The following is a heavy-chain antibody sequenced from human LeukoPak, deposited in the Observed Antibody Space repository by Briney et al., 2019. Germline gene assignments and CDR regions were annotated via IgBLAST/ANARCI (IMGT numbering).Heavy chain of an antibody. J-gene: IGHJ4*02. CDR3: AKGSRDSRPYYFDF. V-gene: IGHV3-23*01. D-gene: IGHD3-10*01. CDR2: ITGSGGDT. Sequence: PGGSLRLSCAASGFTFNNYAMSWVRHTPGKGPEWVSAITGSGGDTYHADSVKGRFTISRDNSKKTLYLQMNSLRAEDTALYYCAKGSRDSRPYYFDFWSQEILVTVSS. CDR1: GFTFNNYA.